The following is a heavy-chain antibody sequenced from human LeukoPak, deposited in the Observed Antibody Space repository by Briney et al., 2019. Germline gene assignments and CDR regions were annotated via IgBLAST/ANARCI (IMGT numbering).Heavy chain of an antibody. Sequence: SETLSLTCAVYGGSFSGYYLSWIRQSPGKGLEWIGEINRNGSANYNPSLKSRVIISVDTSKNQFSLKVGSVTAADTALYYCARKLAPYYYGMHVWGQGTTVIVSS. CDR1: GGSFSGYY. CDR3: ARKLAPYYYGMHV. D-gene: IGHD6-13*01. J-gene: IGHJ6*01. V-gene: IGHV4-34*01. CDR2: INRNGSA.